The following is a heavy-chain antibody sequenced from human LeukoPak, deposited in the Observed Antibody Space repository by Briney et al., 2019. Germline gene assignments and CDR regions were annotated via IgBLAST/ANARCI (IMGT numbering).Heavy chain of an antibody. Sequence: ASVKVSCKASGYTFTSYGISWVRQAPGQGLEWMGWTSAYNGNTNYAQKLQGRVTMTTDTSTSTAYMELRSLRSDDTAVYYCARDQTGYSSGWYFLSYYYYGMDVWGQGTTVTVSS. CDR2: TSAYNGNT. V-gene: IGHV1-18*01. J-gene: IGHJ6*02. CDR3: ARDQTGYSSGWYFLSYYYYGMDV. CDR1: GYTFTSYG. D-gene: IGHD6-19*01.